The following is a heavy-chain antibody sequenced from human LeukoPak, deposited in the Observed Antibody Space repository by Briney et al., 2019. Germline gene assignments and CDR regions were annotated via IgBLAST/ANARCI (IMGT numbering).Heavy chain of an antibody. CDR2: INAGNGNT. CDR1: GYTFTSYA. J-gene: IGHJ4*02. D-gene: IGHD2-21*02. V-gene: IGHV1-3*01. Sequence: ASVTVSCKASGYTFTSYAMHWVRQAPGQRLEWMGWINAGNGNTKYSQKFQGRVTITRDTSASTAYMELSSLRSEDTAVYYCALSGGDSTMIDYWGQGTLVTVSS. CDR3: ALSGGDSTMIDY.